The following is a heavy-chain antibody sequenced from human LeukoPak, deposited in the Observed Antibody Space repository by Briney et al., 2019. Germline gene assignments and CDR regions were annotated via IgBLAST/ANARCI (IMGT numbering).Heavy chain of an antibody. CDR3: ARDLGTFYYYYGMDV. CDR1: GFTFSSYA. Sequence: GGSLRLSCAASGFTFSSYAMHWVRQAPGKGLEWEAVISYDGSNKYYADSVKGRFTISRDNSKNTLYLQMNSLRAEDTAVYYCARDLGTFYYYYGMDVWGQGTTVTVSS. D-gene: IGHD3-16*01. CDR2: ISYDGSNK. J-gene: IGHJ6*02. V-gene: IGHV3-30-3*01.